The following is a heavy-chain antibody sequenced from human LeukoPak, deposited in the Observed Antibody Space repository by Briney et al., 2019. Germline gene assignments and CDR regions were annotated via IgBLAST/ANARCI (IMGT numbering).Heavy chain of an antibody. J-gene: IGHJ4*02. CDR2: ISGSGGST. CDR3: AKDSAYSSSWWDTDLDY. V-gene: IGHV3-23*01. D-gene: IGHD6-13*01. Sequence: GGSLRLSCAASGFTFSSYAMSWVRQAPGKGLEWVSAISGSGGSTYYADSVKGRFTISRDNSKNTLYLQMNSLRAEDTAVYYCAKDSAYSSSWWDTDLDYWGQGTLVTVSS. CDR1: GFTFSSYA.